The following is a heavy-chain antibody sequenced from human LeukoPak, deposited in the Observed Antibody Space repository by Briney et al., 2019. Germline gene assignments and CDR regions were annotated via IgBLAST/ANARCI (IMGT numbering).Heavy chain of an antibody. CDR2: IYDSGST. J-gene: IGHJ5*02. D-gene: IGHD2-2*01. CDR3: ARAPLYCSSTSCHINWFDP. V-gene: IGHV4-39*07. CDR1: GGSISSSSYY. Sequence: SETLSLTCTVSGGSISSSSYYWGWIRQPPGKGLEWIGSIYDSGSTYYNPSLKSRVTISVDTSKNQFSLKLSSVPAADTAVYYCARAPLYCSSTSCHINWFDPWGQGTLVTVSS.